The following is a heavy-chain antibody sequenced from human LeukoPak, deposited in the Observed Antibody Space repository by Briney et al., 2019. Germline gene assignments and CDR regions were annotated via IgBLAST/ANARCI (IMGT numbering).Heavy chain of an antibody. J-gene: IGHJ3*02. CDR1: GFTFSTYA. V-gene: IGHV3-23*01. Sequence: PGGSLRLSCAASGFTFSTYAMTWVRQAPGQGLEWVSSIRGSGGSTFYADSVKGRFTISRDNTRNTLYLQMNGLRTEDTALYYCARDPNGDYIGAFDIWGQGIMVTVSS. CDR3: ARDPNGDYIGAFDI. CDR2: IRGSGGST. D-gene: IGHD2-8*01.